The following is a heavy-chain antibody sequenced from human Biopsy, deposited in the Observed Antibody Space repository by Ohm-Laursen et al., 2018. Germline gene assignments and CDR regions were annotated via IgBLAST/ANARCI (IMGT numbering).Heavy chain of an antibody. CDR2: IYYTGST. J-gene: IGHJ2*01. Sequence: GTLSLTCTVSGGSISSYYWSWIRQPPGKGLEWIGYIYYTGSTNYNPSLKSRVTISVEPSMNHLSLGLTSVTAADTAVYYCARHAPSYSGSYWRYFDLWGRGTLVTVSS. D-gene: IGHD1-26*01. CDR3: ARHAPSYSGSYWRYFDL. V-gene: IGHV4-59*08. CDR1: GGSISSYY.